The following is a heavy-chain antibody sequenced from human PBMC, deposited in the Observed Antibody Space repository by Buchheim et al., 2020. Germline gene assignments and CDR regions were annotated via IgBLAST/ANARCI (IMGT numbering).Heavy chain of an antibody. Sequence: QVQLVESGGGVVQPGRSLRLSCAASGFTFSSYGMHWVRQAPGKGLEWVAVIWYDGSNKYYADSVKGRFTIPRNNSKNTLYLQMNSLRAEDTAVYYCAREQRWLQLGIFDYWGQGTL. J-gene: IGHJ4*02. CDR2: IWYDGSNK. CDR3: AREQRWLQLGIFDY. D-gene: IGHD5-24*01. V-gene: IGHV3-33*01. CDR1: GFTFSSYG.